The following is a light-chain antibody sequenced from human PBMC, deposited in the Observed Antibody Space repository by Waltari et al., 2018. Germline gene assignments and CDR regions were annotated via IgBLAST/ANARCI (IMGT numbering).Light chain of an antibody. J-gene: IGKJ1*01. CDR1: QSVSSI. Sequence: EIVMTQSPATLSVSPGERATLSCRASQSVSSILAWYQQKPGQAPRLLIYGASTRATGIPARFSGSGSGTEFTLTISSLQSEDFAVYYCQQYNNWPRRTFGQGTKVEIK. V-gene: IGKV3-15*01. CDR2: GAS. CDR3: QQYNNWPRRT.